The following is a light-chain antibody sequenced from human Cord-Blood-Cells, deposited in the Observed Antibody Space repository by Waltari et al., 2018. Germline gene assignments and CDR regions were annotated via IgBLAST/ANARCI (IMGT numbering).Light chain of an antibody. Sequence: DIVMTQSPDSLAVSLGERATINCKSRQRVLYSSNNKNYLAWYQQQPGPPPKLLIYWASTRESGVPDRVSGSGSGTDFTLTISNLQAEDVAVYYCQQYYSTPLLTFGGGTKVEIK. CDR1: QRVLYSSNNKNY. CDR2: WAS. J-gene: IGKJ4*01. CDR3: QQYYSTPLLT. V-gene: IGKV4-1*01.